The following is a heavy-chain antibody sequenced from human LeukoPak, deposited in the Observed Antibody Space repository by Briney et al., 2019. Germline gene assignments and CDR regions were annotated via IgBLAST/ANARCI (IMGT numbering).Heavy chain of an antibody. D-gene: IGHD2-2*01. CDR1: DGSISSYY. J-gene: IGHJ3*02. CDR2: IYYSGST. Sequence: PSETLSLTCTVSDGSISSYYWSWIRQSPGKGLGWIGYIYYSGSTNYNPSLKSRVTISVDTSKNQFSLKLSSVTAADTAVYYCARGYCRGTSCNRYTFDMWGQGTMVTVSS. V-gene: IGHV4-59*01. CDR3: ARGYCRGTSCNRYTFDM.